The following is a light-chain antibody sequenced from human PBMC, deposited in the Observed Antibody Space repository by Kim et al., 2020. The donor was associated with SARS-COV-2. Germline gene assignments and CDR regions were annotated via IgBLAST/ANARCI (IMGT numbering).Light chain of an antibody. Sequence: APGEQAGSTCGGINRESESYHCYQQKPGQAPVVVIYYDVDRPSAVPHRFSCSNSGNTATLTISRVEAGDEADYYYQVWYTGTDHGVFGGGTQLTVL. CDR1: NRESES. V-gene: IGLV3-21*04. CDR3: QVWYTGTDHGV. CDR2: YDV. J-gene: IGLJ2*01.